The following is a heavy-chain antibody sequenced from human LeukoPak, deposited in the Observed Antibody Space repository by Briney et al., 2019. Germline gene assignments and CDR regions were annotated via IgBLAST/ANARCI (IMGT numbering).Heavy chain of an antibody. CDR2: INHSGST. J-gene: IGHJ4*02. CDR3: ARHGQDTGNFYAHFDY. V-gene: IGHV4-34*01. D-gene: IGHD1-26*01. CDR1: GGSFSGYY. Sequence: SETLSLTCAVYGGSFSGYYWSWIRQPLGKGLEWIGEINHSGSTNSNPSLKSRVTISVDTSRSQFSLKLSSVTAADTAVYYCARHGQDTGNFYAHFDYWGQGILVTVSS.